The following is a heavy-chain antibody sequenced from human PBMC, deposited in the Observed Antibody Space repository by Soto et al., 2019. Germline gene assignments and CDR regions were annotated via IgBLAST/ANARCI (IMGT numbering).Heavy chain of an antibody. CDR2: IYYSGST. CDR3: ARARLRAVYAFDF. D-gene: IGHD4-17*01. CDR1: GGSISSYY. Sequence: SETLSLTCTVSGGSISSYYWSWIRQPPVKGLEWIGYIYYSGSTNYNPSLKSRVTISVDTSKNQFSLKLSSVTAADTAMYYCARARLRAVYAFDFWGQGTMVTVSS. J-gene: IGHJ3*01. V-gene: IGHV4-59*12.